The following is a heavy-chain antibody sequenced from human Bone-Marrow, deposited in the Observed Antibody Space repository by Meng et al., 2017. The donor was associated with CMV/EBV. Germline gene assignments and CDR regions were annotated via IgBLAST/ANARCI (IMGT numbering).Heavy chain of an antibody. D-gene: IGHD3-22*01. CDR3: ARATRDYYYDSSGYYYFDY. Sequence: SETLSLTCTVSGGSISSYYWSWIRQPPGKGLEWIGYIYYSGSTNYNPSLKSRVTISVDTSKNQFSLKLSSVTAADTAVYYCARATRDYYYDSSGYYYFDYWGQRTLVTVSS. CDR1: GGSISSYY. CDR2: IYYSGST. V-gene: IGHV4-59*01. J-gene: IGHJ4*02.